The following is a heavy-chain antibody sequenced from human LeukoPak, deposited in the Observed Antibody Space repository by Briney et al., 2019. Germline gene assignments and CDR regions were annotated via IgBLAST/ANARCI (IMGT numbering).Heavy chain of an antibody. D-gene: IGHD3-10*01. CDR1: GFTFSSYG. V-gene: IGHV3-30*18. CDR3: AKDASYGSGSSQDY. CDR2: ISNDESNK. J-gene: IGHJ4*02. Sequence: GGSLRLSCAVSGFTFSSYGMHWVRQAPGKGLEWVAVISNDESNKYYADSVKGRFTISRDNSKNTLYLQMNSLRAEDTAVYYCAKDASYGSGSSQDYWGQGTLVTVSS.